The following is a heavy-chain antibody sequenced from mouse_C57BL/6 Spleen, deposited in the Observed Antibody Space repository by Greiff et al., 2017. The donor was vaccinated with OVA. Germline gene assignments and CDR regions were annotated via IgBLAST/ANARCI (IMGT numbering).Heavy chain of an antibody. Sequence: VQLQQPGAELVMPGASVKLSCKASGYTFTSYWMHWVKQRPGQGLEWIGEIDPSDSYTNYNQKFKGKSTLTVDKSSSTAYMQLSSLTSEDSAVYYCATPYYGSSWGFAYWGQGTLVTVSA. CDR1: GYTFTSYW. D-gene: IGHD1-1*01. V-gene: IGHV1-69*01. J-gene: IGHJ3*01. CDR3: ATPYYGSSWGFAY. CDR2: IDPSDSYT.